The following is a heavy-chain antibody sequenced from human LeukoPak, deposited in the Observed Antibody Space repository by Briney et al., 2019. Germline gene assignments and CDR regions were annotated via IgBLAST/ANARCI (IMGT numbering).Heavy chain of an antibody. Sequence: PGGSLRLSCAASGFTFSSHDMNWVRQAPGKGLEWVSYISNSGSTISYADSVKGRLTISRDNAKNSLYLQMNSLRAEDTAVYYCAREGIADYWGQGTLVTVSS. V-gene: IGHV3-48*03. D-gene: IGHD3-10*01. CDR2: ISNSGSTI. CDR3: AREGIADY. J-gene: IGHJ4*02. CDR1: GFTFSSHD.